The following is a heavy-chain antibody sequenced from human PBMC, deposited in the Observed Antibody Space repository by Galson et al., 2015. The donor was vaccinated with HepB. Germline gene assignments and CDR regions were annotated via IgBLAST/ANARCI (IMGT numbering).Heavy chain of an antibody. CDR3: ARHPGLEFFQS. J-gene: IGHJ1*01. V-gene: IGHV4-39*01. D-gene: IGHD1-14*01. CDR1: GGSIIRQSHY. CDR2: VYHTGNT. Sequence: SETLSLTCTVSGGSIIRQSHYWGWIRQPPGKELQWIASVYHTGNTYYNPSLTSRVTISVDTSRSQFSLKLRSVTAADTAVYYCARHPGLEFFQSWGQGTLVIVSS.